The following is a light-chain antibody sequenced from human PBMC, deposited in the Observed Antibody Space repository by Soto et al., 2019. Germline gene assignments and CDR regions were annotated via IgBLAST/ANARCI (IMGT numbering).Light chain of an antibody. CDR2: GAS. CDR3: QQYGSSGT. Sequence: IVLTHSPGTLSLSPGEIAALSCRASQSVSSSYLALYQQKPCQAPRLLIYGASSRATGIPDRFSGSGSGTDFTLTISRLEPEDFAVYYCQQYGSSGTFGQGTKVDIK. CDR1: QSVSSSY. J-gene: IGKJ1*01. V-gene: IGKV3-20*01.